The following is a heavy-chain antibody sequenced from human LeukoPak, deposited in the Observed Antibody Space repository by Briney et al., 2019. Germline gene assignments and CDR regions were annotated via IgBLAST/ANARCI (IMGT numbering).Heavy chain of an antibody. D-gene: IGHD3-10*01. Sequence: ASVKVSCKASGYTFTIYGISWARQAPGQGLEWMGWISANNGNTRYPQNLQGRVTLTTDTPTSTVYMELRSLTSDDTAVYYCARDRDYYGPTKDHWGRGTLVTVSS. CDR2: ISANNGNT. CDR3: ARDRDYYGPTKDH. V-gene: IGHV1-18*01. J-gene: IGHJ4*02. CDR1: GYTFTIYG.